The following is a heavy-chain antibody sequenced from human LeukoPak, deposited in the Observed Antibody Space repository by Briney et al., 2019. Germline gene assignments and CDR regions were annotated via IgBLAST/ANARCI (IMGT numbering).Heavy chain of an antibody. CDR1: GYTFTNYY. CDR2: MHPTGDST. CDR3: ARHDFDLPMVYSFFVH. Sequence: ASVKVSCKASGYTFTNYYMDWVRQAPGQGLEWMGIMHPTGDSTNYAQKFQGRVTLTRDTSTGTFYMELSSLTSEDTGAYYCARHDFDLPMVYSFFVHWGQGTLVTVSS. J-gene: IGHJ5*02. V-gene: IGHV1-46*01. D-gene: IGHD3-3*01.